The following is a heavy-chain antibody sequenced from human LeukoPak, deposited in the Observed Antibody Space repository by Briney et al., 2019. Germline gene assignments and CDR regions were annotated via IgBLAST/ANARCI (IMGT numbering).Heavy chain of an antibody. Sequence: GGSLRLSCTASGFTFSGYAMHWVRQAPGKGLEWVAIISYDGSNKYYGDSVKGRFTISRDNSTNTLYLQMNSLRAEDTAVYYCAKDGPYGNHEIDYWGQGTLVTVSS. CDR1: GFTFSGYA. CDR3: AKDGPYGNHEIDY. V-gene: IGHV3-30*18. J-gene: IGHJ4*02. D-gene: IGHD4-17*01. CDR2: ISYDGSNK.